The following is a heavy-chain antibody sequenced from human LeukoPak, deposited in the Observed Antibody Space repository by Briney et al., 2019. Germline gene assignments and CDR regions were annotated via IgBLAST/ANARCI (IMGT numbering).Heavy chain of an antibody. Sequence: PGGSLRLSCAASGFTFSSYEMNWVPQAPGKGLEWVSYISSSGSTIYYADSVKGRFTLSRDNAKNSLYLQMNSLRAEDTAVYYCARVGVSSIAAGPKKRDWFDPWGQGTLVTVSS. CDR1: GFTFSSYE. J-gene: IGHJ5*02. V-gene: IGHV3-48*03. CDR3: ARVGVSSIAAGPKKRDWFDP. CDR2: ISSSGSTI. D-gene: IGHD6-6*01.